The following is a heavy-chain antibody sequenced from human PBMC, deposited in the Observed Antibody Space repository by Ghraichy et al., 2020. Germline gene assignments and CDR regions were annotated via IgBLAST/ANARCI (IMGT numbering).Heavy chain of an antibody. CDR3: ARDHPTSYYYSMDV. CDR2: IYDSGST. V-gene: IGHV4-59*01. CDR1: GASISSFY. Sequence: LSLTVSGASISSFYWSWIRQPPGKGLEWIGYIYDSGSTNYNPSLKSRVTISVDTSKNQFSLSLGSVTDADTAVYYCARDHPTSYYYSMDVWGQGTTVTVS. J-gene: IGHJ6*02.